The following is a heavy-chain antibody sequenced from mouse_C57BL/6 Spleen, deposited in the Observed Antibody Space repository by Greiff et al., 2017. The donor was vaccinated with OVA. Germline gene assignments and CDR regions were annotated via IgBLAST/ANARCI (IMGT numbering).Heavy chain of an antibody. D-gene: IGHD1-1*01. CDR2: IWTGGGT. Sequence: VQRVESGPGLVAPSQSLSITCTVSGFSLTSYAISWVRQPPGKGLEWLGVIWTGGGTNYNSALKSRLSISKDNSKSQVFLKMNSLQTDDTARYYCARKPGTVVTPYAMDYWGQGTSVTVSS. J-gene: IGHJ4*01. CDR1: GFSLTSYA. V-gene: IGHV2-9-1*01. CDR3: ARKPGTVVTPYAMDY.